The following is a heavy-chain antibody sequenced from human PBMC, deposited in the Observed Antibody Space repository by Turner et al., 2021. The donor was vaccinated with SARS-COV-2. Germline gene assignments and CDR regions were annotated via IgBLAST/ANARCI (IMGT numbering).Heavy chain of an antibody. V-gene: IGHV3-48*01. J-gene: IGHJ4*02. Sequence: EVHLVESGGGLVQHGGSLRLSCVASGFTFGTYSMNWVRQAPGKGLEWVSSIDSSSSTISYADSVKGRFTISRDNAKNSLYLQMNSLRADDTAVYYCASPFDYWGQGTLVTVSS. CDR2: IDSSSSTI. CDR3: ASPFDY. CDR1: GFTFGTYS.